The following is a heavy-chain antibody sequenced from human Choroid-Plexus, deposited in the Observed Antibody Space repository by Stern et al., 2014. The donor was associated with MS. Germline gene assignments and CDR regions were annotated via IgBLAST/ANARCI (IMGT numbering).Heavy chain of an antibody. CDR3: AKDRQWSTYFFDY. CDR1: GFTFSNFG. V-gene: IGHV3-30*18. Sequence: DQLVESGGGVAQPGRPLILSCAASGFTFSNFGMHWVRQAPGKGLEWVALISYDGSDKYYADSVKGRFTTFRDNSKNTLYMHMNSLRAEDTAVYYCAKDRQWSTYFFDYWGQGSLVTVSS. J-gene: IGHJ4*02. CDR2: ISYDGSDK. D-gene: IGHD2-15*01.